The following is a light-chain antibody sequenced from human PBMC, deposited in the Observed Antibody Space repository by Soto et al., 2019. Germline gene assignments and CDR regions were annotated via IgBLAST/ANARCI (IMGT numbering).Light chain of an antibody. J-gene: IGKJ1*01. CDR2: QAS. CDR3: QQYNGYSET. V-gene: IGKV1-5*03. CDR1: QSISSW. Sequence: DIQMTQSPSTLSASVGDRVTITCRASQSISSWLAWFQQKPGKAPKLLIYQASTLQSGVPSRFSGSGSGTEFTLTISSLQPYDFATYYCQQYNGYSETFGQGTKVEIK.